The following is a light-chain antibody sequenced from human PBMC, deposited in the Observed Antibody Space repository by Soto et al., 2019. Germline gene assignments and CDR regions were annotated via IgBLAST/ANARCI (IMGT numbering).Light chain of an antibody. CDR2: GAS. CDR3: QQYGSSPWA. CDR1: QSVSNSY. V-gene: IGKV3-20*01. Sequence: EIGLTQSPGTLALSPGERDTLSCRASQSVSNSYLAWYQQKPGQAPRLLSYGASSSATGIPDRLSGSGSGTDFTLTISSLEPEDFAVYYCQQYGSSPWAFGQGTKVEVK. J-gene: IGKJ1*01.